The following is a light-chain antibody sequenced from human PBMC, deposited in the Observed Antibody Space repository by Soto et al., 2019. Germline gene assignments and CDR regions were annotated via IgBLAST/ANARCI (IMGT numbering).Light chain of an antibody. V-gene: IGLV1-44*01. Sequence: QSVLTQPPSASGTPGQRVAISCSGGSSNIGANPVNWFLHLPGTAPKLLIYSDNQRPSGVPDRFFGSKSGTSASLTISGLQSEDEADYFCSAWDDSIYGPVFGGGTKLTVL. J-gene: IGLJ2*01. CDR1: SSNIGANP. CDR3: SAWDDSIYGPV. CDR2: SDN.